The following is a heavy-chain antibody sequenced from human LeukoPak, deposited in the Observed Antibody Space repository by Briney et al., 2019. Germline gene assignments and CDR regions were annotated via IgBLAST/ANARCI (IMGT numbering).Heavy chain of an antibody. D-gene: IGHD2-2*01. Sequence: GGSLRLSCAASGFTFRSYWMHWVRQAPGKGLVWVSRINTDGSSTSYADSVKGRFTISRDNAKNTLYLQMNSPRAEDTAVYYCARDSSLGAGLFDYWGQGTRVTVSS. V-gene: IGHV3-74*01. J-gene: IGHJ4*02. CDR3: ARDSSLGAGLFDY. CDR2: INTDGSST. CDR1: GFTFRSYW.